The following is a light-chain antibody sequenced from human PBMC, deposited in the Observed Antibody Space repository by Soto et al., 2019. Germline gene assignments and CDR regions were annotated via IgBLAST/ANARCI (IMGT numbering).Light chain of an antibody. J-gene: IGKJ3*01. CDR1: QSVSSNY. CDR2: GSS. Sequence: EIVLTQSPGTLSLSPGERATLSCRASQSVSSNYLAWYQQKPGQAPRLLIYGSSTRAAAIPDRFSGSGSGTEFTLTISRLEPEDFAVYYCQQYGSSLFTFGPGTKVDIK. V-gene: IGKV3-20*01. CDR3: QQYGSSLFT.